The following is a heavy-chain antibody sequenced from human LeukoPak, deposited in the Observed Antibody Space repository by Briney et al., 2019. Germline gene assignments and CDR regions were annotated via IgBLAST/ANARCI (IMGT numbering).Heavy chain of an antibody. Sequence: GGSLRLSCAASGLSFSSYAMSWVRQAPGKGLEWVSVISSSAGSTYYADSVKGRFTISRVNSKNMLYLQMHSLRAEDTAVYYCAKNGLWFGELLGDYWGQGTLVTVSS. CDR2: ISSSAGST. CDR3: AKNGLWFGELLGDY. V-gene: IGHV3-23*01. D-gene: IGHD3-10*01. CDR1: GLSFSSYA. J-gene: IGHJ4*02.